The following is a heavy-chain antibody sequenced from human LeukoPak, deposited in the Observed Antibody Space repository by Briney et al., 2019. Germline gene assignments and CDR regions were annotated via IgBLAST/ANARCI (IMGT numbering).Heavy chain of an antibody. V-gene: IGHV3-66*01. CDR1: GFTVSNSY. Sequence: GGSLRLSCAASGFTVSNSYMNWVRQAPGKGLEWVSGIYSGGSTYYADSVKGRFIISRDNSKNTLFLQMNSLRAEDTAVYYCARETYTSGWSPGDYWGQGTLVTVSS. D-gene: IGHD6-19*01. CDR2: IYSGGST. J-gene: IGHJ4*02. CDR3: ARETYTSGWSPGDY.